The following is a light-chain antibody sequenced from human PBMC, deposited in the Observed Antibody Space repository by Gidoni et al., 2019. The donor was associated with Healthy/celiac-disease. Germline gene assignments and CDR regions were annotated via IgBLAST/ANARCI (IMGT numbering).Light chain of an antibody. Sequence: MTCAPTTRQVGRGERATINCKSSQSVLYSSNNKNYLAWYQQKPGQPPKLLIYWASTRESGVPDRFSGSGSGTDFTLTTSSLHAEDVAVYYCQQYYSTPALTFGGGTKVEIK. CDR2: WAS. J-gene: IGKJ4*01. CDR3: QQYYSTPALT. CDR1: QSVLYSSNNKNY. V-gene: IGKV4-1*01.